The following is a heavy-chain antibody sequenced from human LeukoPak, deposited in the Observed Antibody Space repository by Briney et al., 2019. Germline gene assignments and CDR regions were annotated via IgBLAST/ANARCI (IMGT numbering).Heavy chain of an antibody. CDR3: AKDPPVIVVVPAAGDY. V-gene: IGHV3-23*01. D-gene: IGHD2-2*01. Sequence: GGSLRLSCAASGFTFSSYAMSWVRQAPGKGLEWVSAISGSGGSTYYADSVKGRFTISRDNSKNTLYLQMNSLRAEDTAVYYCAKDPPVIVVVPAAGDYWGQGTLVTVSS. CDR1: GFTFSSYA. CDR2: ISGSGGST. J-gene: IGHJ4*02.